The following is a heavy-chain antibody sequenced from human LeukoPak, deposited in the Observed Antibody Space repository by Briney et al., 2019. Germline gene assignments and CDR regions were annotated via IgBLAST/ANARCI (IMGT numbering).Heavy chain of an antibody. CDR2: IYTDGST. V-gene: IGHV4-4*07. J-gene: IGHJ4*02. Sequence: SETLSLTCTVSGGSINSYFWSWIRQPAGKGLEWIGCIYTDGSTNYNPSLKTRVSMSVDTSKNHFSLRLTSVTAADTAVYYCARDTSGWFALNSWGQGILVTVSS. CDR3: ARDTSGWFALNS. D-gene: IGHD6-19*01. CDR1: GGSINSYF.